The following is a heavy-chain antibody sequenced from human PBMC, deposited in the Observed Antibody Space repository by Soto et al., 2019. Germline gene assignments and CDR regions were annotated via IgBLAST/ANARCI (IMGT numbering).Heavy chain of an antibody. Sequence: ASVKVSCKASGYTFTSYGISWVRQAPGQGLEWMGWISAYNGNTNYAQKLQGRVTMTTDTSTSTAYMELRSLRSDDTAVYYCARDSGGRDSRSWYLSIFYYSYGMEVWGQGTTVTVS. CDR2: ISAYNGNT. V-gene: IGHV1-18*04. D-gene: IGHD6-13*01. CDR3: ARDSGGRDSRSWYLSIFYYSYGMEV. CDR1: GYTFTSYG. J-gene: IGHJ6*02.